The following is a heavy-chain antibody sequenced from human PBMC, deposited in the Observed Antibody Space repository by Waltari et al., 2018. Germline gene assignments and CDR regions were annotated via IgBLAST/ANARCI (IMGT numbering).Heavy chain of an antibody. CDR1: GGSFSGYY. Sequence: QVQLQQWGAGLLKPSETLSLTCAVYGGSFSGYYWSWIRQPPGKGLEWIGEINHSGSTNYNPSLKSRVTISVDTSKNQFSLKLSSVTAADTAVYYCARVRVTIFGVVIISSDYYMDVWGKGTTVTISS. CDR2: INHSGST. D-gene: IGHD3-3*01. V-gene: IGHV4-34*01. CDR3: ARVRVTIFGVVIISSDYYMDV. J-gene: IGHJ6*03.